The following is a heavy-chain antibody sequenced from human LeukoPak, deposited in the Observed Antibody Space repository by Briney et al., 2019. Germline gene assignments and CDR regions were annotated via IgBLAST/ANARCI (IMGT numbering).Heavy chain of an antibody. CDR3: AKDQDSYGYPDY. CDR2: ISGSGGST. D-gene: IGHD5-18*01. Sequence: GGSLRLSCAASGFTFSSYAMSWVRQAPGKGLEWVSAISGSGGSTYYADSVKGRFTISRDNSKNTLYLQMNSLGAEDTAVYYCAKDQDSYGYPDYWGQGTLVTVSS. J-gene: IGHJ4*02. V-gene: IGHV3-23*01. CDR1: GFTFSSYA.